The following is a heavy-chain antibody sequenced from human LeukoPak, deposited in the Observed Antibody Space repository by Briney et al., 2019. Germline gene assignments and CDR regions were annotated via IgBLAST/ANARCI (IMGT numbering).Heavy chain of an antibody. CDR3: ARGAHCSSTSCFHVGWFDP. CDR2: ISYDGSNK. Sequence: GGSLRLSCAASGFTFSRYAMHWVRQAPGKGLEWVAVISYDGSNKYYADSVKGRFTISRDNSKNTLYLQMNSLRAEDTAVYYCARGAHCSSTSCFHVGWFDPWGQGTLVTVSS. D-gene: IGHD2-2*01. J-gene: IGHJ5*02. V-gene: IGHV3-30-3*01. CDR1: GFTFSRYA.